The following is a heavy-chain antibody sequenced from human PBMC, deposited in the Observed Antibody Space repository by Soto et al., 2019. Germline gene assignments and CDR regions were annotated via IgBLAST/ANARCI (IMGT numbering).Heavy chain of an antibody. D-gene: IGHD5-12*01. CDR2: INTESGNT. CDR1: GYTFTAYA. Sequence: QVQLVQSGAEVKKPGASVKVSCKASGYTFTAYAIHWWRQAPAQGLAWMGWINTESGNTKYSQRFQDRGSFTRYTSASTVYVELTSLKSEDMTVYYCARTHRVGPCALFGMAVWGQGTTVSVAS. V-gene: IGHV1-3*04. J-gene: IGHJ6*02. CDR3: ARTHRVGPCALFGMAV.